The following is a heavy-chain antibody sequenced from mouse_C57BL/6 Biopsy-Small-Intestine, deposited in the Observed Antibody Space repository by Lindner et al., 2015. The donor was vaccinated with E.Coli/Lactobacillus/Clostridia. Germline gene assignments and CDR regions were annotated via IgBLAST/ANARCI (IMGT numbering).Heavy chain of an antibody. Sequence: EVQLQESGPELVKPGATVKMSCKASGYAFTDYNMHWVKQSHGKSLEWIGYINPNNGGTSYNQKFKGKATLTVNKSSSTAYMELRSLTSEDSAVYYCARHSSHFDYWGQGTTLTVSS. CDR2: INPNNGGT. CDR3: ARHSSHFDY. D-gene: IGHD6-1*01. CDR1: GYAFTDYN. J-gene: IGHJ2*01. V-gene: IGHV1-22*01.